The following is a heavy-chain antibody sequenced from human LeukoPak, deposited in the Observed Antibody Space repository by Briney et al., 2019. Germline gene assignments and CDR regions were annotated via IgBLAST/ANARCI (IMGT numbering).Heavy chain of an antibody. Sequence: GGSLRLSCAASGSIFSSYAMHWVRQAPGKGLEWVAVVSYDGSNTLYADSVKGRFTISRDNSRNTLYVQMDNLRVEDTAVYYCAREAEQWLVPGYWGQGTPVSVSS. CDR2: VSYDGSNT. J-gene: IGHJ4*02. D-gene: IGHD6-19*01. CDR3: AREAEQWLVPGY. V-gene: IGHV3-30*04. CDR1: GSIFSSYA.